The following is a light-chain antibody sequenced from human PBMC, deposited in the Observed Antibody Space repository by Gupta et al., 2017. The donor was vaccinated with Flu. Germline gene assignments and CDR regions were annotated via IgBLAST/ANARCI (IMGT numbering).Light chain of an antibody. CDR3: QQYNDRSHGT. CDR1: QGVSSN. J-gene: IGKJ1*01. V-gene: IGKV3-15*01. CDR2: GAS. Sequence: IVMTQSPATLSVSPGERAALSCRASQGVSSNLAWYQQKPGQAPRLLIFGASTRATGIPARFSGSWSGTEVTLTISSRQSEDFAVYYCQQYNDRSHGTFGQGTKVEIK.